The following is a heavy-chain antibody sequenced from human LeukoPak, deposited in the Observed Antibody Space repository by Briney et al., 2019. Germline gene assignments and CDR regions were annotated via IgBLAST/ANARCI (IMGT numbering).Heavy chain of an antibody. CDR1: GFTFSIYA. J-gene: IGHJ4*02. Sequence: AGGSLRLSCAASGFTFSIYAMNWVRQAPGKGLEWVSSISANGGETHYADSVKGRFTISRDNSKNTLYLQINNPRVEDTAVYYCARGPDYGDYVRWGQGTLVTVSS. CDR2: ISANGGET. D-gene: IGHD4-17*01. CDR3: ARGPDYGDYVR. V-gene: IGHV3-23*01.